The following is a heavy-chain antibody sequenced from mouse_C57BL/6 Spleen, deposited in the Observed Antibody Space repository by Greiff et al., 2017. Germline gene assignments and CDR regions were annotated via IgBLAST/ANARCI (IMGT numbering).Heavy chain of an antibody. V-gene: IGHV7-3*01. J-gene: IGHJ4*01. Sequence: EVQLVESGGGLVQPGGSLSLSCAASGFTFTDYYMSWVRQPPGKALEWLGFIRNKANGYTTEYSASVKGRFTISRDNSQSILYLQMNALRAEDSATYYCARYGLTGIAMDYWGQGTSVTVSS. CDR3: ARYGLTGIAMDY. CDR1: GFTFTDYY. D-gene: IGHD4-1*01. CDR2: IRNKANGYTT.